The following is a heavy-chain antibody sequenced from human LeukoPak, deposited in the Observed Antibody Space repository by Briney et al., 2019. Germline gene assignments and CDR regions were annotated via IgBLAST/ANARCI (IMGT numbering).Heavy chain of an antibody. CDR3: AKGDDWNDVGYFDY. Sequence: GGSLRLSCAASGFTFPNYAMSWVGQAPGEGLEWVATIRGSDGTTYYADSVKGWFTISRDNSKNTLYLQMNSLRADDTAVYYCAKGDDWNDVGYFDYWGQGNLVTISS. CDR1: GFTFPNYA. J-gene: IGHJ4*02. D-gene: IGHD1-1*01. CDR2: IRGSDGTT. V-gene: IGHV3-23*01.